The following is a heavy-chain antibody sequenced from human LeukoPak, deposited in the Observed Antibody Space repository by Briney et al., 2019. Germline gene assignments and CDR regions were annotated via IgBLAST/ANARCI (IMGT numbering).Heavy chain of an antibody. J-gene: IGHJ4*01. V-gene: IGHV3-7*01. Sequence: GGSLRLSCAASGFTFTDYWMSWVRQAPGKGLEWVANIKRDGSEKNYVDSVKGRFTISRDNAVNSVYLQMNDLRAEDTGVYYCATKEPPPSGWGYLGQGNLVTVPS. D-gene: IGHD6-19*01. CDR3: ATKEPPPSGWGY. CDR1: GFTFTDYW. CDR2: IKRDGSEK.